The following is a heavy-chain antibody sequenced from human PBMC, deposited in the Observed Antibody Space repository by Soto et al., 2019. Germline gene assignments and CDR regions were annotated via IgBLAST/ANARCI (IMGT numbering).Heavy chain of an antibody. CDR2: ISGTTGYT. D-gene: IGHD6-19*01. CDR3: ANAHSGWTPLDY. J-gene: IGHJ4*02. Sequence: EVQLLESGGGLVQPGGSLRLSCAASGFTFSSYAMSWVRRAPGKGLEWVSAISGTTGYTYYTDSVKGRFTISRDNSGNTLYLQMNSLRAEDTAVYYCANAHSGWTPLDYWGQGTLVSVSS. V-gene: IGHV3-23*01. CDR1: GFTFSSYA.